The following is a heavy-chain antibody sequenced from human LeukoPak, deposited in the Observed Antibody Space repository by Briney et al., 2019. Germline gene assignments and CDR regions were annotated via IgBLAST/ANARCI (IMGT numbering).Heavy chain of an antibody. J-gene: IGHJ4*02. V-gene: IGHV4-34*01. CDR2: INHSGRN. Sequence: PSETLSLTCAVYGGSFSGYYWSWIRQPPGKGLEWIGEINHSGRNNYNPSLKSRVTISVDTSKNQFSLKLSSVTAADTAVYYCARATGTKVPPGYWGQGTLVTVSS. D-gene: IGHD1-7*01. CDR3: ARATGTKVPPGY. CDR1: GGSFSGYY.